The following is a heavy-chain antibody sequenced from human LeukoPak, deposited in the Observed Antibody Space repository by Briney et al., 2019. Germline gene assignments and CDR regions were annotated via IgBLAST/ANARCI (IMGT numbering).Heavy chain of an antibody. Sequence: ASVKVSCKASGGTFSSYAISWGRQAPGQGLEWMGRIIPILGIANYAQTFKGRVTITADKSTSTAYMELSRLRSEDTAVYYCARTSPRGLGYCSGGSCYVAYWGQGTLVTVSS. J-gene: IGHJ4*02. CDR2: IIPILGIA. V-gene: IGHV1-69*04. CDR1: GGTFSSYA. CDR3: ARTSPRGLGYCSGGSCYVAY. D-gene: IGHD2-15*01.